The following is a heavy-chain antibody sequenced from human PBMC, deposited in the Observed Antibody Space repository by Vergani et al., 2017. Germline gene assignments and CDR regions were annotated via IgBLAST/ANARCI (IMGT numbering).Heavy chain of an antibody. CDR2: ISSSSSAI. J-gene: IGHJ3*01. D-gene: IGHD3-22*01. Sequence: EVQLVESGGGLVQPGGSLRLSCSGSGFSLNRYALKWVRQAPGKGLEWVSYISSSSSAIYYAESVKDRFAISRDNAKNSLFLQMNSLRAEDTAVYYCVTEVVLTTTGAFDVWGQGAMVTVSS. V-gene: IGHV3-48*01. CDR1: GFSLNRYA. CDR3: VTEVVLTTTGAFDV.